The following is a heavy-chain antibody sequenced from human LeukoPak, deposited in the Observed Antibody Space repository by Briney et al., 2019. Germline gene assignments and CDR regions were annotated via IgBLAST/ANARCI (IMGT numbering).Heavy chain of an antibody. V-gene: IGHV3-23*01. J-gene: IGHJ4*02. CDR3: AKTNAQGSSGWRYYFDY. CDR1: GLTFTSYA. D-gene: IGHD6-19*01. CDR2: ISGSGNST. Sequence: GGSLRLSCAVSGLTFTSYAMTWVRQPPGKGLEWVSDISGSGNSTNYADSVKGRFTISRDNSKNTLYLQLNSLRAEDTAVYYCAKTNAQGSSGWRYYFDYWGQGTLVTGPS.